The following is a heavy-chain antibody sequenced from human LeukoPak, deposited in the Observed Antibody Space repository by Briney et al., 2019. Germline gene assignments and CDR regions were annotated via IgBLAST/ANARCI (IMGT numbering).Heavy chain of an antibody. Sequence: GASVKVSCKASGGTFSSYAISWVRQAPGQGLEWMGGIIPIFGTANYAQKFQGRVTITADGSTSTAYMELSSLRSEDTAVYYCAGERGYGSGSYLFDYWGQGTLVTVSS. CDR1: GGTFSSYA. J-gene: IGHJ4*02. D-gene: IGHD3-10*01. V-gene: IGHV1-69*13. CDR3: AGERGYGSGSYLFDY. CDR2: IIPIFGTA.